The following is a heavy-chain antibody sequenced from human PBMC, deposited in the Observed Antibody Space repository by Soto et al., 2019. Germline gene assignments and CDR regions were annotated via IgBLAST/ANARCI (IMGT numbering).Heavy chain of an antibody. D-gene: IGHD6-13*01. CDR3: ARDRMAADATEVAFDF. CDR1: GGSISTYF. Sequence: LDTLSLTCTVSGGSISTYFWNWLRQPPGKGLEWIAYISDSGRILYNPSLKSRVTLSLDASKNQFSLRLSSVTAADTAVYYCARDRMAADATEVAFDFWGQGTMVTV. CDR2: ISDSGRI. V-gene: IGHV4-59*01. J-gene: IGHJ3*01.